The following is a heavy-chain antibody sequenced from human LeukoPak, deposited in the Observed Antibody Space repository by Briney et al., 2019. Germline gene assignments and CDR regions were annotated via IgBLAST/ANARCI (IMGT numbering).Heavy chain of an antibody. V-gene: IGHV3-64*01. Sequence: GGSLRLSCAASGFTFSSYAMHWVRQAPGKGLEYVSAISSNGGSTYYANSAKGRFTISRDNSKNTLYLQMGSLRAEDMAVYYCARDYYDSILDYWGQGTLVTVSS. D-gene: IGHD3-22*01. CDR1: GFTFSSYA. J-gene: IGHJ4*02. CDR2: ISSNGGST. CDR3: ARDYYDSILDY.